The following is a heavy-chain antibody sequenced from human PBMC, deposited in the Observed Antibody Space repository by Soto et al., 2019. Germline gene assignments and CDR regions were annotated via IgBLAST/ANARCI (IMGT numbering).Heavy chain of an antibody. CDR3: ARHLIFDKGWPRFFDY. J-gene: IGHJ4*02. CDR1: ESTFTNYW. CDR2: INPGNSDV. V-gene: IGHV5-51*01. D-gene: IGHD3-3*01. Sequence: GESLKISCKGSESTFTNYWIGWARQMPGKGLEWMGIINPGNSDVRYSPYFQGQVTISADKSINTAYLQWSSLKASDTAMYYCARHLIFDKGWPRFFDYYGQGTLVTVSS.